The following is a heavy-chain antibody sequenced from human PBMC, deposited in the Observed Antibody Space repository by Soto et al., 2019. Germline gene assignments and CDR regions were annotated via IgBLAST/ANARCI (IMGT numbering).Heavy chain of an antibody. J-gene: IGHJ4*02. CDR3: ANGLGPTTGIDY. D-gene: IGHD3-9*01. Sequence: PSETLSLTCTVSGSSISSSSYWWGWIRQSPSMGLDWIGSAYSSGSTYYSPPLKNQVTKSLDTSKKQISQKMTTVTAAYTAVYYCANGLGPTTGIDYWGQGTLVTVSS. CDR2: AYSSGST. V-gene: IGHV4-39*01. CDR1: GSSISSSSYW.